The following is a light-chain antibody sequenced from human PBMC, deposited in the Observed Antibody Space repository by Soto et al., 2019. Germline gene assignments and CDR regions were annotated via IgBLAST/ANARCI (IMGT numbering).Light chain of an antibody. CDR3: SSYGASTTL. Sequence: QSGLTQPASVSGSPGQSITIPCTGTSNDIGVYNYVSWYQQHPGKAPKLLIFDVSYRPSGISDRFSGSKSGNTASLTISGLQLEDEADYYCSSYGASTTLFGGGTKLTVL. CDR2: DVS. V-gene: IGLV2-14*03. J-gene: IGLJ2*01. CDR1: SNDIGVYNY.